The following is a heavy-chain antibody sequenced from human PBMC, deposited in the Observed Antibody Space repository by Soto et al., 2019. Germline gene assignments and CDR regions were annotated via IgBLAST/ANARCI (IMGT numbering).Heavy chain of an antibody. D-gene: IGHD6-19*01. Sequence: GGSLRLSCAASGFTFSNYGMHWVRQAPGKGLEWVAVISYDGSNKYYADSVKGRFTISRDNSKNTLYLQMNSLRAEDTAVYYCAKDKSQWRAGAFDIWGQGTMVTVSS. J-gene: IGHJ3*02. CDR3: AKDKSQWRAGAFDI. V-gene: IGHV3-30*18. CDR2: ISYDGSNK. CDR1: GFTFSNYG.